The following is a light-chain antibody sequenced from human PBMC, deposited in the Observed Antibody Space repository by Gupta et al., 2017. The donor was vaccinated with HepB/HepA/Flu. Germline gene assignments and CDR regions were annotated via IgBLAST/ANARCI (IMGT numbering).Light chain of an antibody. CDR2: EVS. CDR3: SSDTTSSIVI. Sequence: QSALTQPPSVSGSPGPSVTISCTGTSSDIGTYNRVSWYQPPPATPHNLMIYEVSQRTAGAPGRFSGSKSGNTASLTISGHQEEDAADYYGSSDTTSSIVIFGGGTRLTVL. J-gene: IGLJ2*01. V-gene: IGLV2-18*02. CDR1: SSDIGTYNR.